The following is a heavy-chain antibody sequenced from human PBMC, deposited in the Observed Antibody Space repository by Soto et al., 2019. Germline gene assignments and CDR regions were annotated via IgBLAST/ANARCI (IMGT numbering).Heavy chain of an antibody. J-gene: IGHJ5*02. D-gene: IGHD2-21*01. V-gene: IGHV1-69*01. CDR1: GGTFSSHA. Sequence: QVQLIQSGAEVKKPGSSVKVACKAAGGTFSSHAVSWVRQAPGQGLEWMGGITPIFDSANYAQRFQGRLTISADESTGTVYMELNSLTSEDTATYYCATVQHRSAFRWFDPWGQGTLVTVSS. CDR3: ATVQHRSAFRWFDP. CDR2: ITPIFDSA.